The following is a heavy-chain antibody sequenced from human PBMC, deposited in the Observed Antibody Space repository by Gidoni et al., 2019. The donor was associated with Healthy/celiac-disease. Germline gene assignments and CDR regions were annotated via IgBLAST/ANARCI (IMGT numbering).Heavy chain of an antibody. CDR1: GFTFGHYA. Sequence: EVQLVDSGGGLVHPWRSLTLSCPASGFTFGHYARSWVRQAPGQGLEWVGFIRSKAYGGTTEYAGSVKGRFTSSGDDSKSIAYLQMNSLKTEDTAVYYCTRAPYGSGSARFDYWGQGTLVTVSS. V-gene: IGHV3-49*04. CDR2: IRSKAYGGTT. CDR3: TRAPYGSGSARFDY. J-gene: IGHJ4*02. D-gene: IGHD3-10*01.